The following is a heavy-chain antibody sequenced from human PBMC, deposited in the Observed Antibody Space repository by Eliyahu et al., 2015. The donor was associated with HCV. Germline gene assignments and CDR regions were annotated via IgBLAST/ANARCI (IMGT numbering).Heavy chain of an antibody. CDR3: ATERDYCSATSCYGQDY. D-gene: IGHD2-2*01. Sequence: QVQLVQSGAEVKKPGASVKVSCKASGDSFNKYYMHWVRQAPGQGLEWMGIVHPSVAVTSYAQKFQGRVTMTRDTSTSTGYMELSSLTSEDTAVYYCATERDYCSATSCYGQDYWGQGTLVTVSS. CDR1: GDSFNKYY. CDR2: VHPSVAVT. J-gene: IGHJ4*02. V-gene: IGHV1-46*02.